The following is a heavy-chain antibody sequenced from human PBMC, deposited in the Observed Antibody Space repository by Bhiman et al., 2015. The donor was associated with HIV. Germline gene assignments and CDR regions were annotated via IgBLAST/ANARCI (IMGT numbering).Heavy chain of an antibody. CDR1: GFTFSNYW. Sequence: EVQLVESGGGLVQPGGSLRLSCAASGFTFSNYWMSWVRQAPGKGLEWVANIKQDGSEKYYVDSVKGRFTISRDNAKNSLYLQMNSLRAEDTAVYYCARDRRGSGSGWYCDYWGQGTLVTVSS. CDR2: IKQDGSEK. CDR3: ARDRRGSGSGWYCDY. J-gene: IGHJ4*02. D-gene: IGHD6-19*01. V-gene: IGHV3-7*01.